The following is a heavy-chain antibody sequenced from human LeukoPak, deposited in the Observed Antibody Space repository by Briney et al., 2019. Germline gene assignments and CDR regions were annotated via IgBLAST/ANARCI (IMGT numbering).Heavy chain of an antibody. Sequence: SETLSLTCTVSGGSIGSYYWSWIRQPPGKGLEWIGYIYYSGSTNYNPSLKSRVTISVDTSKNQFSLKLSSVTAADTAVYYCARDHGLLSLDYWGQGTLVTVSS. J-gene: IGHJ4*02. CDR1: GGSIGSYY. D-gene: IGHD2/OR15-2a*01. V-gene: IGHV4-59*01. CDR3: ARDHGLLSLDY. CDR2: IYYSGST.